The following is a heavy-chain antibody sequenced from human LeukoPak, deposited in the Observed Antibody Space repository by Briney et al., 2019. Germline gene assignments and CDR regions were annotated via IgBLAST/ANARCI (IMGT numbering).Heavy chain of an antibody. D-gene: IGHD1-26*01. J-gene: IGHJ4*02. CDR1: GFTFSSYG. V-gene: IGHV3-30*18. CDR3: AKGAPSVVGATTLLFDY. CDR2: ISYDGSNK. Sequence: GGSLRLSCAASGFTFSSYGMHWVRQAPGKGLEWVAVISYDGSNKYYADSVKGRFTISRDNSKNTLYLQMNSLRAEDTAVYYCAKGAPSVVGATTLLFDYWGQGTLVTVSS.